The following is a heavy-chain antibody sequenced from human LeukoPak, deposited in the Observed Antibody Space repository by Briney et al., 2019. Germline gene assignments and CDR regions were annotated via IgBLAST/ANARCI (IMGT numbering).Heavy chain of an antibody. CDR2: IYHAGST. D-gene: IGHD1-26*01. CDR3: ARAINKGSYYNY. Sequence: SETLSLTCTVSGYSISSGYYWGWIRQSPGQGLEWIGSIYHAGSTYHNPSLKSRVTISVDTSKNQFSLKLTSVTAADTSVYYCARAINKGSYYNYWGQGTLVTVSS. V-gene: IGHV4-38-2*02. CDR1: GYSISSGYY. J-gene: IGHJ4*02.